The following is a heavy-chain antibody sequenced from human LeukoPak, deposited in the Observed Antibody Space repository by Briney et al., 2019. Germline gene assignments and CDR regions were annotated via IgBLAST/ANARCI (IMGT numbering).Heavy chain of an antibody. CDR1: GFTFSSYS. CDR2: ISSSSSYI. V-gene: IGHV3-21*01. J-gene: IGHJ6*03. D-gene: IGHD3-10*01. Sequence: GGSLRLSCAASGFTFSSYSTNWVRQAPGKGLEWVSSISSSSSYIYYADSVKGRFTISRDNAKNSLYLQMNSLRAEDTAVYYCARPLWFGESYYMDVWGKGTTVTVSS. CDR3: ARPLWFGESYYMDV.